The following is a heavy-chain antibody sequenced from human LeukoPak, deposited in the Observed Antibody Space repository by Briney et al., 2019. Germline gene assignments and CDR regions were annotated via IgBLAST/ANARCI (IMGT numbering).Heavy chain of an antibody. D-gene: IGHD3-22*01. CDR2: ISGSGGST. Sequence: GGSLRLSCAASGFTFSSYEMNWVRQAPGKGLEWVSAISGSGGSTYYADSVKGRFTISRDNSKNTLYLQMNSLRAEDTAVYYCAKGDMYYYDSSGYYLNPFDYWGQGTLVTVSS. J-gene: IGHJ4*02. CDR3: AKGDMYYYDSSGYYLNPFDY. V-gene: IGHV3-23*01. CDR1: GFTFSSYE.